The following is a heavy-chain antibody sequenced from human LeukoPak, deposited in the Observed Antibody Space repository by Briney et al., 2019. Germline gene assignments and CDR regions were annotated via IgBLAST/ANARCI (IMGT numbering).Heavy chain of an antibody. CDR3: ARGFLGYYMDA. J-gene: IGHJ6*03. CDR1: GGTFSTYA. Sequence: SVKVSCKASGGTFSTYAISWVRQAPGQGLEWMGGIIPMFGTANHAQKFQGRVTVTADESTSTAYMELSTLRSEDTAVYYCARGFLGYYMDAWGKGTTVTVSS. D-gene: IGHD3-3*01. V-gene: IGHV1-69*13. CDR2: IIPMFGTA.